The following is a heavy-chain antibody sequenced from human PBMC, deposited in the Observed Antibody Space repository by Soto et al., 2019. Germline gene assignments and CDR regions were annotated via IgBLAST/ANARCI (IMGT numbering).Heavy chain of an antibody. V-gene: IGHV3-30-3*01. J-gene: IGHJ4*02. CDR1: GFTFSSYA. CDR3: ARGYSGYESDFDY. CDR2: RSYDGSNK. Sequence: QVQLVESGGGVVQPGRSLRLSCAASGFTFSSYAMHWVRQAPGKGLEWVAVRSYDGSNKYYADSVKGRFTISRDNSKNTLYLQMNSLRAEDTAVYYCARGYSGYESDFDYWGQGTLVTVSS. D-gene: IGHD5-12*01.